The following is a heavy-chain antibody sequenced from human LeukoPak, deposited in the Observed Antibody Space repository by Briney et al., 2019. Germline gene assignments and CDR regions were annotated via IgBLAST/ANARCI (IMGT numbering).Heavy chain of an antibody. D-gene: IGHD6-6*01. Sequence: GGSLRLSCAASGFTFSSYSMNWVRQAPGKGLEWVSYISSSSSTIYYADSVKGRFTISRDNAKSSLYLQMNSLRAEDTAVYYCARENRWYSSSPWGYMDVWGKGTTVTVSS. J-gene: IGHJ6*03. CDR3: ARENRWYSSSPWGYMDV. CDR1: GFTFSSYS. CDR2: ISSSSSTI. V-gene: IGHV3-48*01.